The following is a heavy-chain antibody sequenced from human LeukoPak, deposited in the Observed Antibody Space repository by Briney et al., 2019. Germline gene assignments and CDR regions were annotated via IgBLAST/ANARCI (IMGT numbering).Heavy chain of an antibody. CDR2: IYYSGST. D-gene: IGHD2-2*01. CDR3: ARVGGRLVPAAYWFDP. V-gene: IGHV4-30-4*08. Sequence: SETLSLTCTVSGGSISSGDYYWSWIRQPPGKGLECIGYIYYSGSTYYNPSLKSRVTISVDTSKNQFSLKLSSVTAADTAVYYCARVGGRLVPAAYWFDPWGQGTLVTVSS. J-gene: IGHJ5*02. CDR1: GGSISSGDYY.